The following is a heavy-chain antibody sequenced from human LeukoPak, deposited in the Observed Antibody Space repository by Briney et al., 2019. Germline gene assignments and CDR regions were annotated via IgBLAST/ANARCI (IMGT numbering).Heavy chain of an antibody. V-gene: IGHV1-2*02. D-gene: IGHD6-13*01. Sequence: SSVKVSCKASGYTFTGYYMHWVRQAPGRGLEWMGWINPNSGGTNYAQKFQGRVTMTRDTSISTAYMELSRLRSDDTAVYYCARDHELVPFDYWGQGTLVTVSS. CDR2: INPNSGGT. CDR3: ARDHELVPFDY. J-gene: IGHJ4*02. CDR1: GYTFTGYY.